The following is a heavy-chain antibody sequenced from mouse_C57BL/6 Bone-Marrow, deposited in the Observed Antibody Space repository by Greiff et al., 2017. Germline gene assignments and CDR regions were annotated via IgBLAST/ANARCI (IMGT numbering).Heavy chain of an antibody. Sequence: QVQLQQPGAELVKPGASVKLSCKASGYTFTSYWMHWVKQRPGQGLEWIGMIHPNSGSTNYNEKFKSKATLTVDKSSSTAYMQLSSLTSEDSAVYYCARRGISPDYYAMDYWGQGTSVTVSS. J-gene: IGHJ4*01. CDR2: IHPNSGST. CDR3: ARRGISPDYYAMDY. V-gene: IGHV1-64*01. CDR1: GYTFTSYW.